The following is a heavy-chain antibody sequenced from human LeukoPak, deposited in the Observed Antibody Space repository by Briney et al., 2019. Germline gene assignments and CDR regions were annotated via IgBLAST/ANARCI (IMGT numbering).Heavy chain of an antibody. CDR3: AKEPYYYDSSGLSDY. CDR1: GFSFSSYA. J-gene: IGHJ4*02. CDR2: ISGSGGST. Sequence: GGSLRLSCAASGFSFSSYAMSWVRQAPGKGLEWVSAISGSGGSTYYADSVKGRFTISRDNSKNTLYLQMNSLRAEDTAVYYCAKEPYYYDSSGLSDYWGQGTLVTVSS. V-gene: IGHV3-23*01. D-gene: IGHD3-22*01.